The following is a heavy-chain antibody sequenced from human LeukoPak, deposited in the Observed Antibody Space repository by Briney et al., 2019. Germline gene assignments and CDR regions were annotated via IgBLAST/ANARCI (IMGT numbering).Heavy chain of an antibody. D-gene: IGHD6-6*01. CDR3: ARDRYSSSSAVDY. V-gene: IGHV4-39*02. CDR1: GGSISSSSYD. Sequence: SETLSLTCTVSGGSISSSSYDWGWFLQPPGKGLEWIGNIYYSVSTYYNPSLKSRVTISVDTSKNPFSLKLSSVTAADTAMYFCARDRYSSSSAVDYWGQGTLVTVSS. J-gene: IGHJ4*02. CDR2: IYYSVST.